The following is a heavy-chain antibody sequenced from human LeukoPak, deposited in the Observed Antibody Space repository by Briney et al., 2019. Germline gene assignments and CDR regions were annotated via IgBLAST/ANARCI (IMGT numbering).Heavy chain of an antibody. D-gene: IGHD1-26*01. CDR1: GYTFTGYY. Sequence: GASVKVSCKASGYTFTGYYMHWVRQAPGQGLEWMGWINPNSGGTNDAQKFQGWVTMTRDTSISTAYMELSRLRSDDTAVYYCARGPVMVGATNNDNWFDPWGQGTLVTVSS. CDR2: INPNSGGT. J-gene: IGHJ5*02. CDR3: ARGPVMVGATNNDNWFDP. V-gene: IGHV1-2*04.